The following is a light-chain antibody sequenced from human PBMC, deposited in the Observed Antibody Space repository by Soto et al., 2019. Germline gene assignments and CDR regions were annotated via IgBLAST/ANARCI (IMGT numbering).Light chain of an antibody. J-gene: IGLJ1*01. CDR1: SSVVGAYDF. CDR3: SSYTSTYSLV. V-gene: IGLV2-14*03. Sequence: QSVLTQPAPVSGAPGQSITLSCTGNSSVVGAYDFVSWYQLHPDKAPKLMIYEVSNRPSGVSNRFSGSKSVNTAYLTISGLQSDDEATYHCSSYTSTYSLVFGTGTKVTVL. CDR2: EVS.